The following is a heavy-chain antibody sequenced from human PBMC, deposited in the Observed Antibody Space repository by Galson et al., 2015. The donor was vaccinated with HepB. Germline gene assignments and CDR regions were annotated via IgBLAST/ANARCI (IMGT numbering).Heavy chain of an antibody. J-gene: IGHJ3*02. CDR2: INPGDSDA. V-gene: IGHV5-51*01. CDR3: ARLPGDIVATICFDI. CDR1: GYSFSNYW. D-gene: IGHD5-12*01. Sequence: QSGAEMKKPGESLKISCKGSGYSFSNYWIGWVRQMPGKGLEWMGIINPGDSDARYSPSFQGQVTISADKSISTAYLQWSSLKASDTAMYYCARLPGDIVATICFDIWGQGTTVTVSS.